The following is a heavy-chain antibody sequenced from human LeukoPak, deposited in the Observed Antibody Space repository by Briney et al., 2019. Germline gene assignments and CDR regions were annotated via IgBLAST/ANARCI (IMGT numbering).Heavy chain of an antibody. V-gene: IGHV4-38-2*02. Sequence: PSETLSLTCTVSGGSISSYYWGWIRQPPGKGLEWIGSIYHSGRTFYNPSLKSRVTISLETSKNQFSLKLSSLTAADTAVYYCARVHIDKYYYDETTNFDIWGQGTLVTVSS. J-gene: IGHJ3*02. CDR2: IYHSGRT. CDR1: GGSISSYY. CDR3: ARVHIDKYYYDETTNFDI. D-gene: IGHD3-22*01.